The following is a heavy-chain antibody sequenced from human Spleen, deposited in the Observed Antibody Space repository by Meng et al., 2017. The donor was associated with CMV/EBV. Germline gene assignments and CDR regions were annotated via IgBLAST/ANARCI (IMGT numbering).Heavy chain of an antibody. CDR2: IIPILGMA. CDR1: GGTFSTYV. J-gene: IGHJ4*02. D-gene: IGHD1-26*01. V-gene: IGHV1-69*10. CDR3: ATRQVGTSNGDDY. Sequence: SVKVSCKASGGTFSTYVISWVRQAPGEGLECMGAIIPILGMANYAQKFQDRVTITADKSTSTAYMELIALRSEDTAVYYCATRQVGTSNGDDYWGQGTLVTVSS.